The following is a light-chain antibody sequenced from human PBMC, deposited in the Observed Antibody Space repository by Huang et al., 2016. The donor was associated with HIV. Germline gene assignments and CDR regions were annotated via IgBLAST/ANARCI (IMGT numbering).Light chain of an antibody. CDR2: DAS. Sequence: EIVMTQSPATLSVSPGERATLSCRASQSVSSNLAWYQQKPGQDPRLLIYDASTRATGIPARFSGSGSGTEFTLTIRSLQSEDFAVYYCQQYNNWPPVTFGPGTKVDIK. J-gene: IGKJ3*01. V-gene: IGKV3-15*01. CDR3: QQYNNWPPVT. CDR1: QSVSSN.